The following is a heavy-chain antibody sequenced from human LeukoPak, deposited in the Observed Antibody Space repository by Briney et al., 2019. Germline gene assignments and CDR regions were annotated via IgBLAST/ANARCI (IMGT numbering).Heavy chain of an antibody. D-gene: IGHD6-6*01. CDR1: GFTFSSYA. V-gene: IGHV3-21*01. CDR2: ISSSSSYI. Sequence: GGSLRLSCAASGFTFSSYAMSWDRQAPGKGLEWVSSISSSSSYIYYADSVKGRFTISRDNAKNSLYLQMNSLRAEDTAVYYCARDLSDSSSAPAFDYWGQGTLVTVSS. J-gene: IGHJ4*02. CDR3: ARDLSDSSSAPAFDY.